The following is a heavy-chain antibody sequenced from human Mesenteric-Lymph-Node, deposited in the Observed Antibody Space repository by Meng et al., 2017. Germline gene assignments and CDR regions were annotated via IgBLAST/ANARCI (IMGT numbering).Heavy chain of an antibody. CDR1: GFTFSSYA. V-gene: IGHV3-23*01. D-gene: IGHD5-18*01. Sequence: GESLKISCAASGFTFSSYAMSWVRQAPGKGLEWVSAISGSGGSTYYADSVKGRFTISRDNSKNTLYLQLNSLRAEDTALYYCARGEPTGGYSYLFDCWGQGTRVTVSS. CDR2: ISGSGGST. CDR3: ARGEPTGGYSYLFDC. J-gene: IGHJ4*02.